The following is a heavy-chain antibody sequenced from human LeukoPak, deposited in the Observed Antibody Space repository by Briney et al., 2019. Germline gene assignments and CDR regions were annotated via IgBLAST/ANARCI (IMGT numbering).Heavy chain of an antibody. D-gene: IGHD3-22*01. CDR3: ATHDEGYYDSSGYYYAFDI. Sequence: ASVKVSCKASGYTFTSYGISWVRQAPGQGLEWMGWISAYNGNTNYAQKLQGRVTMTTDTSTSTAYMELRSLRSDDTAVYYCATHDEGYYDSSGYYYAFDIWGQGTMVTVSS. CDR1: GYTFTSYG. V-gene: IGHV1-18*01. J-gene: IGHJ3*02. CDR2: ISAYNGNT.